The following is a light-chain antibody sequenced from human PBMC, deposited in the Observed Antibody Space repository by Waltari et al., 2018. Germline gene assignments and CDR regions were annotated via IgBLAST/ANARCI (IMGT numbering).Light chain of an antibody. CDR2: GNR. Sequence: QSVLTQPPSVSGSPGPSFTISSTGRSSQIGAGYDLLWYQQLPGAAPKRLIHGNRNRPSGVPDRFFGFNSDTSASLAITGLQAEDEADYYCQSYDSNLSGYVFGTGTKVSVL. J-gene: IGLJ1*01. CDR3: QSYDSNLSGYV. CDR1: SSQIGAGYD. V-gene: IGLV1-40*01.